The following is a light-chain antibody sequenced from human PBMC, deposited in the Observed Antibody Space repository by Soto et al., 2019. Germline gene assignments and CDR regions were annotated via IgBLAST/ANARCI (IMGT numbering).Light chain of an antibody. Sequence: SPSTLSGYVGDRVTITCRASQTISSWLAWYQQKPGKAPKLLIYKASTLKSGVPSRFSGSGSGTEFTLTISSLQPDDFATYYCQHYNSYPEAFGQGTKVDI. CDR3: QHYNSYPEA. J-gene: IGKJ1*01. CDR1: QTISSW. V-gene: IGKV1-5*03. CDR2: KAS.